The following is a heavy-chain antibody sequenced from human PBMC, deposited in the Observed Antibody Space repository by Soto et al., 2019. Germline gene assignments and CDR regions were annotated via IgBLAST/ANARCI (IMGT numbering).Heavy chain of an antibody. J-gene: IGHJ5*02. Sequence: ASVKVSCKASGYTFTSYGISWVRQTPGQGLEWMGRISAYNGNTNYAQKLQGRVTMTTDTSTSTAYMELRSLRSDDTAVYYCARDRGPYYDFWSGYYWFDPWGQGTLVTVSS. CDR1: GYTFTSYG. D-gene: IGHD3-3*01. V-gene: IGHV1-18*01. CDR2: ISAYNGNT. CDR3: ARDRGPYYDFWSGYYWFDP.